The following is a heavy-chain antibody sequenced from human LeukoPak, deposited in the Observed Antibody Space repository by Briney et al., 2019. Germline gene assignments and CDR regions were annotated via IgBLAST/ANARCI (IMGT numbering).Heavy chain of an antibody. CDR1: GCSITGYY. CDR2: IYYSGST. J-gene: IGHJ2*01. D-gene: IGHD1-26*01. CDR3: VRRGAKSGGHSHCEL. V-gene: IGHV4-59*01. Sequence: SETLSLTCTASGCSITGYYWSWIRQPPGKGLEWIGYIYYSGSTNYNPSLKSRVTISVDTSRNQFSLKLSSVTAADTAVYYCVRRGAKSGGHSHCELWGRGTLVTVSS.